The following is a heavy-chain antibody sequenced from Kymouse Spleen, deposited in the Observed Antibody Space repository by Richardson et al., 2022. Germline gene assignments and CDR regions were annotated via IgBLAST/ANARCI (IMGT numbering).Heavy chain of an antibody. CDR3: ARSVGARGLYGMDV. Sequence: QVQLQQWGAGLLKPSETLSLTCAVYGGSFSGYYWSWIRQPPGKGLEWIGEINHSGSTNYNPSLKSRVTISVDTSKNQFSLKLSSVTAADTAVYYCARSVGARGLYGMDVWGQGTTVTVSS. V-gene: IGHV4-34*01. D-gene: IGHD1-26*01. CDR1: GGSFSGYY. J-gene: IGHJ6*02. CDR2: INHSGST.